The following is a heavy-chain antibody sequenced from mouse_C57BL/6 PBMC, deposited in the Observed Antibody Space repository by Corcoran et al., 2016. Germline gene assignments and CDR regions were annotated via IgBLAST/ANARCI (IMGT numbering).Heavy chain of an antibody. J-gene: IGHJ1*03. CDR1: GYTFTTYG. D-gene: IGHD1-1*01. Sequence: QIQLVQSGPELKKPGETVKISCKASGYTFTTYGMSWVKQAPGKGLKWMGWINTYSGVPTYADDFKGRFAFSLETSASTAYLQINNLKNEDSATYFCARVVAPYWYFDVGGTGTTVTVSS. V-gene: IGHV9-3*01. CDR2: INTYSGVP. CDR3: ARVVAPYWYFDV.